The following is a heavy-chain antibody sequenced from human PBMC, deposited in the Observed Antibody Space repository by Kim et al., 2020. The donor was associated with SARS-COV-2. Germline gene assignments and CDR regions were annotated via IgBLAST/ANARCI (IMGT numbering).Heavy chain of an antibody. J-gene: IGHJ4*02. CDR3: ARIEELLPDISSGYYPFDY. CDR2: ISSSSSYI. CDR1: GFTFSSYS. D-gene: IGHD3-22*01. Sequence: GGSLRLSCAASGFTFSSYSMNWVRQAPGKGLEWVSSISSSSSYIYYADSVKGRFTISRDNAKNSLYLQMNSLRAEDTAVYYCARIEELLPDISSGYYPFDYWGQGTLVTVSS. V-gene: IGHV3-21*01.